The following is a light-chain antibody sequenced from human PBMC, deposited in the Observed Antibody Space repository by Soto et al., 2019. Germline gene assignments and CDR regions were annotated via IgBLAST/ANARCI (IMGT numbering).Light chain of an antibody. CDR3: QHSGDFRWT. Sequence: EIVLTRSPATLSAFPGERATLSCRASQSVSSSYLAWYQQKPGQAPRLLIYGASSRATGIPDRFSGRGFGTDFTLTISRLEPEDFAVYYCQHSGDFRWTFGQGTKVDIK. V-gene: IGKV3-20*01. CDR2: GAS. CDR1: QSVSSSY. J-gene: IGKJ1*01.